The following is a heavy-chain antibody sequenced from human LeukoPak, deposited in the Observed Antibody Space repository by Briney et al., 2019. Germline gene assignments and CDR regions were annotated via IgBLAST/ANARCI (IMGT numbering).Heavy chain of an antibody. J-gene: IGHJ6*02. D-gene: IGHD6-19*01. CDR1: GFTVSSNY. CDR3: ARVQQWLGPKDV. V-gene: IGHV3-66*02. CDR2: IYSGGST. Sequence: GGSLRLSCAASGFTVSSNYMTCVRQAPGKGLEWVSIIYSGGSTYYADSVNGRFTISRDNSKNTLYLQMNSLRVEDTAVYYCARVQQWLGPKDVWGQGTTVTVSS.